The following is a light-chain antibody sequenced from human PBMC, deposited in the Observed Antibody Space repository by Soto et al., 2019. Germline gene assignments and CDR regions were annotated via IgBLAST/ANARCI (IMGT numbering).Light chain of an antibody. CDR3: QPDGSSPLYT. CDR2: GAS. V-gene: IGKV3-20*01. J-gene: IGKJ2*01. CDR1: QSVSSSS. Sequence: EVVLTQSPGTLSLSPGERATLSCRASQSVSSSSLAWYQQKPGQSPRLLIYGASSRATGIPDRFSGSGSGTDFTLTISRLEPADFAVYYCQPDGSSPLYTFGQGTNLEIK.